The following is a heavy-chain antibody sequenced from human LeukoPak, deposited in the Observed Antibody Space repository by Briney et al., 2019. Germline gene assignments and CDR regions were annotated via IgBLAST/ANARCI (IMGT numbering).Heavy chain of an antibody. CDR1: GYTLTVNY. CDR3: TRGAGTSWFDY. J-gene: IGHJ4*02. CDR2: MNPNSGVT. V-gene: IGHV1-2*02. Sequence: GASVKVSCKPSGYTLTVNYLHWVRQAPGQELEWVGWMNPNSGVTVYAQNFQGRVTMTRDTSISTAYMELSSLTSDDTAVYYCTRGAGTSWFDYWGQGSLVTVSS. D-gene: IGHD2-2*01.